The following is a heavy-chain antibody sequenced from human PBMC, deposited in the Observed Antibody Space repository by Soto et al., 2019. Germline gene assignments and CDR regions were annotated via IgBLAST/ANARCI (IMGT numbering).Heavy chain of an antibody. V-gene: IGHV3-7*05. D-gene: IGHD2-2*01. CDR1: GFTFSSYW. CDR3: AKSLSAIPGDS. Sequence: EVQMVEPGGGLVQSGGSLRLSCAASGFTFSSYWMSWVRQGPGKGPEWVANIKQDGSEKYYVDSVKGRFTISRDNAKNSLYLQMTSLRAEDTAVYHCAKSLSAIPGDSWGQGTLVTVSS. CDR2: IKQDGSEK. J-gene: IGHJ4*02.